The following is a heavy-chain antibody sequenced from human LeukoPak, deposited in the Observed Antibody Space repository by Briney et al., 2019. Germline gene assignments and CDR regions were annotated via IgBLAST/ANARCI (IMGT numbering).Heavy chain of an antibody. CDR2: INPNSGGT. Sequence: ASVKVSCKASGYTFTGYYMHWVRQAPGQGLEWMGWINPNSGGTNYAQKFQGWVTMTRDTSISTAYMELSRLRSDDTAVYYCARDRGYSYGGSAFWGQGTLVTVSS. D-gene: IGHD5-18*01. V-gene: IGHV1-2*04. J-gene: IGHJ4*02. CDR1: GYTFTGYY. CDR3: ARDRGYSYGGSAF.